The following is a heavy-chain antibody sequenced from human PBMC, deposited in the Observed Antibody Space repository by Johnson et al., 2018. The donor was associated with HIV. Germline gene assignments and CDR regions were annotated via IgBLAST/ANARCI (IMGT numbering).Heavy chain of an antibody. Sequence: QVQLVESGGDLIKPGGSLRLSCAVSNFTFKDFYMSWIRQAPGKGLEWLSYISGSGFDTHYADSVKGRFTISRDNAKNSLFLQMNGLRAEDTAVYYCARAPYNWNLGLFDAFDVWGQGTKVTVSA. V-gene: IGHV3-11*04. D-gene: IGHD1-7*01. CDR2: ISGSGFDT. CDR3: ARAPYNWNLGLFDAFDV. J-gene: IGHJ3*01. CDR1: NFTFKDFY.